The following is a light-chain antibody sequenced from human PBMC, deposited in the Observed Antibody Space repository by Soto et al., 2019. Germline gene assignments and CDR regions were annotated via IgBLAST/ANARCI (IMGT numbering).Light chain of an antibody. CDR2: AAS. Sequence: DIQVTQSPPTLSASVGDRVTITCRASHDISTFLAWYQQKPGKAPKLLIYAASSLQSGVPSRFSGSGSGTDFTLTITRLEPEDFAVYYCQQYHGSPTFGGGTKVDIK. J-gene: IGKJ4*01. CDR3: QQYHGSPT. CDR1: HDISTF. V-gene: IGKV1-9*01.